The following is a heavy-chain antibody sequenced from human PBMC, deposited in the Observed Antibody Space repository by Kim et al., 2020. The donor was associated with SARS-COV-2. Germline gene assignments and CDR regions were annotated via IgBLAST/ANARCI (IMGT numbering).Heavy chain of an antibody. Sequence: GGSLRLSCAGSGFTFDDYAMHWVRQAPGKGLEWVSGISWNSGSIGYADSVKGRFTISRDNAKNSLCLQMNSLRAEDTALYYCAKDRSSCSSFDSWGQGTL. CDR3: AKDRSSCSSFDS. J-gene: IGHJ4*02. CDR2: ISWNSGSI. CDR1: GFTFDDYA. V-gene: IGHV3-9*01. D-gene: IGHD6-13*01.